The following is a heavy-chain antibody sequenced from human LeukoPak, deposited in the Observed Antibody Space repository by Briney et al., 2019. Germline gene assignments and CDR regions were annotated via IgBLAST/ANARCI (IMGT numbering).Heavy chain of an antibody. J-gene: IGHJ5*02. CDR2: INHSGST. D-gene: IGHD1-7*01. Sequence: SETLSLTCAVCGGSFSGYYWSWIRQPPGKGLEWIGEINHSGSTNYNPSLKSRVTISVDTSKNQFSLKLSSVAAADTAVYYCASSKYNWNWRYNWFDPWGQGTLVTVSS. CDR3: ASSKYNWNWRYNWFDP. V-gene: IGHV4-34*01. CDR1: GGSFSGYY.